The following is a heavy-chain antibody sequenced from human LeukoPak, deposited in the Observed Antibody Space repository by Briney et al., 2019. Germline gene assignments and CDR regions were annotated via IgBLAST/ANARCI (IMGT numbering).Heavy chain of an antibody. CDR1: GYSFTNYW. J-gene: IGHJ4*02. CDR3: ARRGYSYGVDY. CDR2: IYPGDSDS. Sequence: PGESLKISFKGSGYSFTNYWIGWVGPRPGKGLEWMGIIYPGDSDSRVNPSFKGQVSMSVDKSISTAYLQWSSLKASDTAMYYCARRGYSYGVDYWGQGTQVTVSS. D-gene: IGHD5-18*01. V-gene: IGHV5-51*01.